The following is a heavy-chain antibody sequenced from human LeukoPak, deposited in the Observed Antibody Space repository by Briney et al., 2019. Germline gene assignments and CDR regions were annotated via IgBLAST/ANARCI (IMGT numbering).Heavy chain of an antibody. CDR2: IYYSGSA. CDR3: ARGWQLSDYFDY. Sequence: WETLSLTCSVSGGSISSSSYYWAWIRRPPGKGLEWIGTIYYSGSAYENSSLKSRVTMSKDTSKNQFSLRLSFVTAADTAVYFCARGWQLSDYFDYWGQGTLVTVFS. D-gene: IGHD4-23*01. CDR1: GGSISSSSYY. V-gene: IGHV4-39*01. J-gene: IGHJ4*02.